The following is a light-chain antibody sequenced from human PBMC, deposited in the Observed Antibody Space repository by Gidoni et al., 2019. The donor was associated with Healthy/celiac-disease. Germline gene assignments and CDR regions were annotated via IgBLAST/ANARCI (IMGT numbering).Light chain of an antibody. J-gene: IGKJ2*01. CDR3: QKYYSTPYT. CDR2: WAS. CDR1: QSVLYSSNNKNY. Sequence: DIVMPHSPDSLAVSLGARATINCKSSQSVLYSSNNKNYLAWYQQKPGQPPKLLIYWASTRESGVPDRFSGSGAGTDFTLTISSLQAEEGAVYYCQKYYSTPYTFGQGTKLEIK. V-gene: IGKV4-1*01.